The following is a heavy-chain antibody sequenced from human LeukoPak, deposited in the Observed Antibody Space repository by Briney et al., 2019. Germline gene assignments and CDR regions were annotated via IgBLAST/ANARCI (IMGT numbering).Heavy chain of an antibody. CDR1: GFTFDDYG. CDR3: ARGDSSSWYTEYFQH. V-gene: IGHV3-20*04. Sequence: GGSLRLSCAASGFTFDDYGMSWVRQAPGKGLEWVSGINWNGGSTGYADSVKGRFTISRDNAKNSLYLQMNSLRAEDTAVYYCARGDSSSWYTEYFQHWGQGTLVTVSS. J-gene: IGHJ1*01. CDR2: INWNGGST. D-gene: IGHD6-13*01.